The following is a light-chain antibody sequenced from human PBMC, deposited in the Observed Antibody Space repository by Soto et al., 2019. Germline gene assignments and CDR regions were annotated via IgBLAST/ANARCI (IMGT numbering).Light chain of an antibody. CDR1: QSVYSSS. V-gene: IGKV3-20*01. CDR3: QQYVGPPYT. Sequence: EIVLTQSPGTLSLSPGERATLSCRASQSVYSSSLAWYQHKPGQAPRLLLYGVSIRATGIPDRFSGSGSGTDFTLTISRLETEDFAVYYCQQYVGPPYTFGQGTKVEIK. J-gene: IGKJ2*01. CDR2: GVS.